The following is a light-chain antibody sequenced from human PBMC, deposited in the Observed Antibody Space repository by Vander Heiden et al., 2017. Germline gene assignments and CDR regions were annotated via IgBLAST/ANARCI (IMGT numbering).Light chain of an antibody. CDR2: GAS. CDR3: QQYGSSPSWT. CDR1: QSVSSSY. V-gene: IGKV3-20*01. Sequence: EIVLTQSPGTLSVSPGERATLSCRASQSVSSSYLAWYQQKPGQAPRLLIYGASSRATGIPDMFSGSGSGTDFTLTISRLEPEDFAVYYCQQYGSSPSWTFGQGTKVEIK. J-gene: IGKJ1*01.